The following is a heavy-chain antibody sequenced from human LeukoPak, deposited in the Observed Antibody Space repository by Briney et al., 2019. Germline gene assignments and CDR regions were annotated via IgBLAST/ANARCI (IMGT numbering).Heavy chain of an antibody. CDR1: GFTFSDYY. Sequence: PGGSLRLSCAASGFTFSDYYMSWIRQAPGKGLEWVSYISSSSSYTNYADPEKGRFTISRDNAKNSLYLQMNSLRAEDTAVYYCARDPEPAAGLPDYWGQGTLVTVSS. V-gene: IGHV3-11*06. D-gene: IGHD6-13*01. CDR3: ARDPEPAAGLPDY. CDR2: ISSSSSYT. J-gene: IGHJ4*02.